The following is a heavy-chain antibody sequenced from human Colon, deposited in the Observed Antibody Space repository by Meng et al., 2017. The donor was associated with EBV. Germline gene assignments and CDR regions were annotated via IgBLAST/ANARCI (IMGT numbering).Heavy chain of an antibody. Sequence: VQLVESGGGLVKPGGSLRLSCATSGFSFSTTWMNWVRQVPGKGLEWVGRIRSETVGGTPEYAAPVKGRFIISRDDAKNTLSLQMNSLKTEDTAVYYCCTEVIEGVGFWGRGTLVTVSS. D-gene: IGHD5-24*01. V-gene: IGHV3-15*01. CDR3: CTEVIEGVGF. J-gene: IGHJ4*02. CDR1: GFSFSTTW. CDR2: IRSETVGGTP.